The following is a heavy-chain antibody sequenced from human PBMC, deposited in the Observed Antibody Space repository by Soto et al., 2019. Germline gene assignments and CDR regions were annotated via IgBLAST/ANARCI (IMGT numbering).Heavy chain of an antibody. CDR2: INGDGSRT. V-gene: IGHV3-74*01. D-gene: IGHD1-26*01. Sequence: EVQLVESGGGLVQPGGSLRLSCAASGFTFSSYWMHWVRQAPGKGLVWVSRINGDGSRTDYADSVRGRFAVSRDNAENTVFLQMNSLRAEDMAVYYCARGASGMYYVDYWGQGTLVTVSS. J-gene: IGHJ4*02. CDR3: ARGASGMYYVDY. CDR1: GFTFSSYW.